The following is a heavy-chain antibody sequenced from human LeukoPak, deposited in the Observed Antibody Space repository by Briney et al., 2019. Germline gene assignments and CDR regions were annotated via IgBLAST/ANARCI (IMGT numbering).Heavy chain of an antibody. CDR1: GYTLTELS. J-gene: IGHJ2*01. D-gene: IGHD2/OR15-2a*01. CDR3: ARDALSGGDWYFDL. CDR2: FDPEDGET. V-gene: IGHV1-24*01. Sequence: ASVKVSCKVSGYTLTELSMHWVRQAPGKGLEWMGGFDPEDGETIYAQKFQGRVTMTEDTSTDTAYVELSSLRSEDTAVYYCARDALSGGDWYFDLWGRGTLVTVSS.